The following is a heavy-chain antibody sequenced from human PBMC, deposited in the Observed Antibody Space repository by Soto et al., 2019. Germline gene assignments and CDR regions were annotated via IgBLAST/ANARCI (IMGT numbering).Heavy chain of an antibody. J-gene: IGHJ4*02. CDR3: AREEYYYGSGAFFDY. Sequence: QVQLVQSGAEVKKPGSSVKVSCKASEGTFSSYTISWVRQAPGQGLEWMGRIIPILGIANYAQKFQGRVTITADKSTSTAYMELSSLRSEDTAVYYCAREEYYYGSGAFFDYWGQGTLVTVSS. V-gene: IGHV1-69*08. D-gene: IGHD3-10*01. CDR2: IIPILGIA. CDR1: EGTFSSYT.